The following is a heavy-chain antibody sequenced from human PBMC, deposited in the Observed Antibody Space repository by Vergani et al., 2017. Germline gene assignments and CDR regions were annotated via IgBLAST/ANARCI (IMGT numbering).Heavy chain of an antibody. CDR3: ARADIVVVPAATDQGSGWDFVRSGAFDY. J-gene: IGHJ4*02. D-gene: IGHD2-2*01. Sequence: QVQLVQSGAEVKKPGSSVKVSCKASGGTFSSYAISWVRQAPGQGLEWMGGIIPIFGIANYAQKFQGRVTITADKSTSTAYMELSSLRSEDTAVYYLARADIVVVPAATDQGSGWDFVRSGAFDYGGQGTLVTVSS. CDR2: IIPIFGIA. V-gene: IGHV1-69*10. CDR1: GGTFSSYA.